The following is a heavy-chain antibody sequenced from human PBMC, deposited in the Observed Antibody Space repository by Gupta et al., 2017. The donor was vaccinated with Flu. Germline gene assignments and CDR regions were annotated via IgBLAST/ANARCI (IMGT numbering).Heavy chain of an antibody. J-gene: IGHJ4*02. V-gene: IGHV3-48*03. CDR3: ASYYYDSSGTHF. D-gene: IGHD3-22*01. CDR2: IRGSGTTI. Sequence: VRQVPGKGVEWLSYIRGSGTTIHYADFVKGRFTISRDNAKNSLYLQMNGLRAEDTAVYHCASYYYDSSGTHFWGQGTLVTVSS.